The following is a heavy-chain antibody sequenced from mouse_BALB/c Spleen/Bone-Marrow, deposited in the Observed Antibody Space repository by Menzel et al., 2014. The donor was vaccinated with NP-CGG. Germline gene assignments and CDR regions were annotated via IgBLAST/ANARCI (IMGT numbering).Heavy chain of an antibody. CDR2: IWRGGST. CDR3: AKGDYGGFYALDY. D-gene: IGHD1-1*02. J-gene: IGHJ4*01. CDR1: GFSLTSYG. Sequence: VQLQQSGPSLVQPSQSLSITCTVSGFSLTSYGVHWVRQSPGKGLEWLGVIWRGGSTDYNAAFMSRPSITKDNSKSQVFFKMNSLRADDTAIYYCAKGDYGGFYALDYWGPGTSVTVSS. V-gene: IGHV2-5-1*01.